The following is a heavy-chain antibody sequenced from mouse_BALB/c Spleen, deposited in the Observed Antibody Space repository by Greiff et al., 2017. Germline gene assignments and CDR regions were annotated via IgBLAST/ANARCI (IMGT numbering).Heavy chain of an antibody. V-gene: IGHV5-6*01. CDR3: GRGDGNAYAMDY. D-gene: IGHD2-1*01. Sequence: EVQRVESGGDLVKPGGSLKLSCAASGFTFSSYGMSWVRQTPDKRLEWVATISSGGSYTYYPDSVKGRFTISRDNTKNTLYLQMSSLKSEDTAMYYCGRGDGNAYAMDYWGQGTSVTVSS. CDR2: ISSGGSYT. CDR1: GFTFSSYG. J-gene: IGHJ4*01.